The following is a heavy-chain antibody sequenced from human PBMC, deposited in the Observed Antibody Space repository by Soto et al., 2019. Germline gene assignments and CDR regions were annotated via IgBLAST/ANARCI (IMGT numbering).Heavy chain of an antibody. CDR2: FKWNSGDV. CDR1: GFTFGDDA. J-gene: IGHJ6*02. CDR3: AKDRSSGSPYYGMDF. V-gene: IGHV3-9*01. Sequence: GGALRLSCADSGFTFGDDALHWVRQVRGKGLEWVSGFKWNSGDVGYADSVKGRFTISRDNAKNSLYLQMNSLRPEDTAVYYCAKDRSSGSPYYGMDFWGQGTMITVSS. D-gene: IGHD3-10*01.